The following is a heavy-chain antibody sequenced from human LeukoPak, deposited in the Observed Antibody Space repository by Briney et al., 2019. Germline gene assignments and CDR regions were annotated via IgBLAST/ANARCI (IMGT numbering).Heavy chain of an antibody. CDR2: LFDSVNT. V-gene: IGHV4-59*11. D-gene: IGHD5-18*01. CDR1: GGSISSHY. Sequence: SETLSLTCTVSGGSISSHYWSWTRQPPGKGLEWIAYLFDSVNTKDNPSLQSRLTLSADTSKNQFSLRLSSVTAADTAVYYCATIKRGSIFGYFDFWGQGIKVTVSS. J-gene: IGHJ4*02. CDR3: ATIKRGSIFGYFDF.